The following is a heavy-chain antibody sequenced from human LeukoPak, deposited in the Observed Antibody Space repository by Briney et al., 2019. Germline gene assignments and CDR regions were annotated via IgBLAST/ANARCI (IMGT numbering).Heavy chain of an antibody. CDR2: IIPIFGTA. CDR3: AREDYYDSSGQRNWFDP. Sequence: APGXXXXWMGXIIPIFGTANYAQKFQGRVTITADESTSTAYMELSSLRSEDTAVYYCAREDYYDSSGQRNWFDPWGQGTLVTVSS. D-gene: IGHD3-22*01. V-gene: IGHV1-69*01. J-gene: IGHJ5*02.